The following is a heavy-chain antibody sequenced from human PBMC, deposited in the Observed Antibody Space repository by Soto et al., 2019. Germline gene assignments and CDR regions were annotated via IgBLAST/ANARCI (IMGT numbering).Heavy chain of an antibody. J-gene: IGHJ5*02. CDR2: ISGSGGST. CDR3: AKSGTYSSARKAWFDP. Sequence: GGSLRLSCAASGFTFSSYAMSWVRQAPGKGLEWVSAISGSGGSTYYADSVKGRFTISRDNSKNTLYLQMNSLRAEDTAVYYCAKSGTYSSARKAWFDPWGQGTLVTV. CDR1: GFTFSSYA. V-gene: IGHV3-23*01. D-gene: IGHD6-19*01.